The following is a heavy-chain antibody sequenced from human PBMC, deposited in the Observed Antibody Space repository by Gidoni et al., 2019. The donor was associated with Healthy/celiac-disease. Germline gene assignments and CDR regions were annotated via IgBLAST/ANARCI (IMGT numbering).Heavy chain of an antibody. J-gene: IGHJ6*02. V-gene: IGHV1-69*01. D-gene: IGHD4-4*01. CDR2: VIPIFGTA. CDR3: ARDYSNYDRTGGMDV. CDR1: GGTFSSYA. Sequence: QVQLVQSGAEVKKPGSSVKVSCQASGGTFSSYAISWVRQAPGQGLEWMGGVIPIFGTANYAQKFQGRVTITADESTSTAYMELSSLRSEDTAVYYCARDYSNYDRTGGMDVWGQGTTVTVSS.